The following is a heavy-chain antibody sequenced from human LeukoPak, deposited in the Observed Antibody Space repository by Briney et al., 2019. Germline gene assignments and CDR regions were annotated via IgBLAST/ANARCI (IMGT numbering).Heavy chain of an antibody. CDR1: GYTFTTYG. V-gene: IGHV1-18*01. Sequence: GASVKVSCKASGYTFTTYGISWVRQAPGQGLELMGWISGYNGNKDYAQKFQGRLTLTTDTSTNTAFLELRSLRSDDTAVYYCARAAKGFIDLVVVPAAFLVDHWGQGTLVTVSS. CDR3: ARAAKGFIDLVVVPAAFLVDH. J-gene: IGHJ4*02. D-gene: IGHD2-2*01. CDR2: ISGYNGNK.